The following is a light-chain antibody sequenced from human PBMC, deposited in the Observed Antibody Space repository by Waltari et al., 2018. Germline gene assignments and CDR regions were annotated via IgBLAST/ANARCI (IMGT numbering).Light chain of an antibody. Sequence: SYVLTQPPSVSVVPGKTATITCGGSDIGTKSVQWYQQRPGQAPLAVVYDDTGRPSGIPGRFSGSSSAHTATLTISRVEAGDEAHYFCQVWDTRSDHWVFGGGTKLTVL. CDR1: DIGTKS. J-gene: IGLJ3*02. CDR2: DDT. CDR3: QVWDTRSDHWV. V-gene: IGLV3-21*03.